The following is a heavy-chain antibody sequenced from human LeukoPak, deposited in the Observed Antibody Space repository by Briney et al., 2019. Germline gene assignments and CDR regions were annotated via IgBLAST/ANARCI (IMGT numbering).Heavy chain of an antibody. Sequence: GGSLRLSCAASGFTFSSYAMHWVRQAPGKGLEWVAVISYDGSNKYYADSVKGRFTISRDNSKNTLYLQMNSLRAEDTAVYYCARSWYDILTDELLNYFDYWGQGTLVTVSS. D-gene: IGHD3-9*01. CDR3: ARSWYDILTDELLNYFDY. V-gene: IGHV3-30*04. CDR1: GFTFSSYA. J-gene: IGHJ4*02. CDR2: ISYDGSNK.